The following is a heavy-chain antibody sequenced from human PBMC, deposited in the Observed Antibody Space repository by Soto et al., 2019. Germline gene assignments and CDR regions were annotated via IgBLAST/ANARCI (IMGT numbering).Heavy chain of an antibody. CDR2: ISAYNGNT. CDR1: GYTFTSYG. CDR3: AREGSSSWYDWFDP. J-gene: IGHJ5*02. Sequence: ASVKVSCKASGYTFTSYGISWVRQATGQGLEWMGWISAYNGNTNYAQKLQGRVTMTTDTSTSTAYMELRSLRSDDTAVYYCAREGSSSWYDWFDPWGQGTLVTVSS. V-gene: IGHV1-18*01. D-gene: IGHD6-13*01.